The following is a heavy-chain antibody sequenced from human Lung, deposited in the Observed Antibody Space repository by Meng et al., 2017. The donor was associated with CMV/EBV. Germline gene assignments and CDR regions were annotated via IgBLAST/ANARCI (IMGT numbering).Heavy chain of an antibody. J-gene: IGHJ1*01. CDR2: IPHRGSS. Sequence: VKWRDLGPALLKPSETLSLTCAVTRDSMYNHHWWACVRQQPGTGLEWIGEIPHRGSSAYNPSLKSRVSMSIDKSKNQFALKLTSVIAADTGVYHCLRRAGGSVWGQGTLVTSPQ. CDR3: LRRAGGSV. V-gene: IGHV4-4*02. D-gene: IGHD3-10*01. CDR1: RDSMYNHHW.